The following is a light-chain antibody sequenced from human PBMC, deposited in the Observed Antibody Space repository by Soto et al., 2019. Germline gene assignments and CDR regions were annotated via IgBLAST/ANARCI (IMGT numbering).Light chain of an antibody. CDR3: QQSDSTPRT. Sequence: DIPMTQSPCSLSASIGDRATITCRASQSISSYLNWYQQKPGKAPKRLIYAASSLQSGIPSRFSGSGSGTDFTLTISSLQPEDFATYYCQQSDSTPRTFGQGTKLEIK. CDR1: QSISSY. J-gene: IGKJ1*01. V-gene: IGKV1-39*01. CDR2: AAS.